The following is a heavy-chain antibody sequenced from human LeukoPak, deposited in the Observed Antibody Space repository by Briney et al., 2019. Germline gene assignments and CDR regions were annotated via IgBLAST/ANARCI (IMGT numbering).Heavy chain of an antibody. J-gene: IGHJ4*02. CDR2: IYSGGST. CDR3: ARVRSIYFDY. V-gene: IGHV3-53*01. CDR1: GFTVSSNY. Sequence: TGGSLRLSCAASGFTVSSNYMSWVRQAPGRGLKWFSVIYSGGSTYYADSAKGRFTISRDNSKNTLYLQMNSLRAEDTAVYYCARVRSIYFDYWGQGTLVTVSS.